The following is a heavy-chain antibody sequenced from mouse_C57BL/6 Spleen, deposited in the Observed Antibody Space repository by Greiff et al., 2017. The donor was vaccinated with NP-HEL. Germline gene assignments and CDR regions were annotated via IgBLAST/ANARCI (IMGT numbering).Heavy chain of an antibody. Sequence: QVQLKQSGAELVRPGASVTLSCKASGYTFTDYEMHWVKQTPVHGLEWIGAIDPETGGTAYNQKFKGKAILTADKSSSTAYMVLRSLTSEDSAVYYCSYDYPYYYARDYWGQGTSVTVSS. CDR2: IDPETGGT. J-gene: IGHJ4*01. V-gene: IGHV1-15*01. CDR3: SYDYPYYYARDY. CDR1: GYTFTDYE. D-gene: IGHD2-4*01.